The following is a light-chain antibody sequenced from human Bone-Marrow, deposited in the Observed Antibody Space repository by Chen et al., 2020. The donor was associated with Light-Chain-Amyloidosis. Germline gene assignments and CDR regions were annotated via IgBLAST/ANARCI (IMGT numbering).Light chain of an antibody. J-gene: IGKJ1*01. Sequence: EIVWTQSPDILSLSPGEKATFSCRASRSVSSSLAWYQHKPGQPPRLLIYDSSTRATGISARFSGSGSGTDFTLTISRLEPEDFALYFCQQYGTSPETFGLGTKVEIK. CDR1: RSVSSS. CDR2: DSS. CDR3: QQYGTSPET. V-gene: IGKV3-20*01.